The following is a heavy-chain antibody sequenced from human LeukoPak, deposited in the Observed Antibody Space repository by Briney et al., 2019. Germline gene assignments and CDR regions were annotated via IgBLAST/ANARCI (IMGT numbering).Heavy chain of an antibody. CDR3: ARDFGPPKGVDY. V-gene: IGHV4-34*01. J-gene: IGHJ4*02. CDR2: INHSGST. D-gene: IGHD3-10*01. Sequence: SSETLSLTCAVYGGSFSGYYWSWIRQPPGKGLEWIGEINHSGSTNYNPSLKSRVTISVDTSKNQFSLKLSSVTAADTAVYYCARDFGPPKGVDYWGQGTLVTVSS. CDR1: GGSFSGYY.